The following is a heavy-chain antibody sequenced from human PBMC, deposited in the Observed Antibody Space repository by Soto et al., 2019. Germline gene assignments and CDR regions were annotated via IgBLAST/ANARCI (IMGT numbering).Heavy chain of an antibody. CDR1: GGSISSGGYY. V-gene: IGHV4-31*03. J-gene: IGHJ4*02. CDR2: IYYSGST. D-gene: IGHD3-10*01. Sequence: QVQLQESGPGLVKPSQTLSLTCTVSGGSISSGGYYWSWIRQHPGKGLEWIGYIYYSGSTYYNPSLRRRVTISVDTSKNQFSLKLSSVTAADTAVYYCAREGVGGSGSPDYWGQGTLVTVSS. CDR3: AREGVGGSGSPDY.